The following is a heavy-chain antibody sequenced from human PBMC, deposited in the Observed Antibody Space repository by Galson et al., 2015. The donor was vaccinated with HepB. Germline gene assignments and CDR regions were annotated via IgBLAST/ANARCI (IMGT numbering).Heavy chain of an antibody. CDR3: AREELITVTRWFDP. Sequence: SLRLSCAVSGFSVSSNYMSWVRQAPGKGLEWLSVMYSGGATYYADSVEGRFTISRDNSKNTLYLQMNSLRAEDTAVYYCAREELITVTRWFDPWGQGTLFTVSS. CDR1: GFSVSSNY. V-gene: IGHV3-66*01. CDR2: MYSGGAT. D-gene: IGHD4-17*01. J-gene: IGHJ5*02.